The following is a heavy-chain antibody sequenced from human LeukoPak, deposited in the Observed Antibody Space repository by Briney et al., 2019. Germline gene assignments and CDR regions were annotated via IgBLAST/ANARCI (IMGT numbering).Heavy chain of an antibody. CDR3: ARSGGDRVEMPTIIDY. CDR1: GGSSSSYY. J-gene: IGHJ4*02. D-gene: IGHD3-10*01. V-gene: IGHV4-59*01. Sequence: SETLSLTCTVSGGSSSSYYWSWIRQPPGKGLEWIGYIYYSGSTNYNPSLKSRVTILVDTSKNQFSLRLSSVTAADTAVYYCARSGGDRVEMPTIIDYWGQGTLVTVSS. CDR2: IYYSGST.